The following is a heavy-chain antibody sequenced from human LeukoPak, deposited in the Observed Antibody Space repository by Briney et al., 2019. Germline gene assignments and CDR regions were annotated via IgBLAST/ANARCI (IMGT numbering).Heavy chain of an antibody. Sequence: ASVKVSCKASGYTFIRFGISWVRQAPGQGLEWMGGIIPIFGTANYAQKFQGRVTITADESTSTAYMELSSLRSEDTAVYYCAKTSRILSLGWFDPWGQGTLVTVSS. V-gene: IGHV1-69*13. CDR1: GYTFIRFG. CDR3: AKTSRILSLGWFDP. D-gene: IGHD2-15*01. CDR2: IIPIFGTA. J-gene: IGHJ5*02.